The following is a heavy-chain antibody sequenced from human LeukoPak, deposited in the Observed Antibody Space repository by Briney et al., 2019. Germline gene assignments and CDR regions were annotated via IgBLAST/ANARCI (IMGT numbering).Heavy chain of an antibody. Sequence: GGSLKLSCVASGFTFSGSAMHWVRQASGKGLEWVGRIRSKANSYATAYAASVKGRFTISRDNSKNTLYLQMSSLRVEDTAVYYCVKDGKYYYGSGNESPFDFWGQGTLVTVSS. V-gene: IGHV3-73*01. CDR1: GFTFSGSA. CDR2: IRSKANSYAT. D-gene: IGHD3-10*01. CDR3: VKDGKYYYGSGNESPFDF. J-gene: IGHJ4*02.